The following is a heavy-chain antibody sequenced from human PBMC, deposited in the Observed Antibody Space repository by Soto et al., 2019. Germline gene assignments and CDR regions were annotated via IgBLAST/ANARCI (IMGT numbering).Heavy chain of an antibody. D-gene: IGHD2-15*01. V-gene: IGHV3-21*01. CDR2: ISNGDNHI. J-gene: IGHJ3*02. Sequence: PGGSLRLSCAASGFTFSVASMNWVRQSPGRGLEWIAFISNGDNHIFYADSVRGRFTISRDNAKNSVYLQMNSLRAEDTAVYYCAREEGYCNGGPCYRGAFDSWGQGTRVTVSS. CDR3: AREEGYCNGGPCYRGAFDS. CDR1: GFTFSVAS.